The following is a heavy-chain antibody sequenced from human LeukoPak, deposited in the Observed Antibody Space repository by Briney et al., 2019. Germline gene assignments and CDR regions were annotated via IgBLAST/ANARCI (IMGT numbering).Heavy chain of an antibody. V-gene: IGHV3-23*01. Sequence: GGSLRLSCAASGFTFSSYAMSWVRPAPGKGLEWVSAISGSGGSTYYADSVKGRFTISRDNSKNTLYLQMNSLRAEDTAVYYCAKVGYLSRGSSIAVAGNAEYFQHWGQGTLVTVSS. CDR2: ISGSGGST. J-gene: IGHJ1*01. D-gene: IGHD6-19*01. CDR3: AKVGYLSRGSSIAVAGNAEYFQH. CDR1: GFTFSSYA.